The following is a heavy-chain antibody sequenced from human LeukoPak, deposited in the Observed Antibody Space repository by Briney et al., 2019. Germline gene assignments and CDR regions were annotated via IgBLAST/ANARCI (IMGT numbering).Heavy chain of an antibody. J-gene: IGHJ4*02. D-gene: IGHD3-10*01. CDR3: AKDADGRAYGSGSCDY. Sequence: PGGTLRLSCAASGFTFSSYGMSWVRQAPGKGLEWVSAISGSGGSTYYADSVKGRFTISRDNSKNTLYLQMNSLRAEDTAVYYCAKDADGRAYGSGSCDYWGQGTLVTVSS. CDR2: ISGSGGST. V-gene: IGHV3-23*01. CDR1: GFTFSSYG.